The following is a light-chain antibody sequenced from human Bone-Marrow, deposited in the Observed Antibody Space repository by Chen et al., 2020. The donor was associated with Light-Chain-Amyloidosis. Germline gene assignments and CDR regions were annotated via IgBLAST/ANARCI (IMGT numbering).Light chain of an antibody. CDR3: QVWDRSSDRPV. V-gene: IGLV3-21*02. CDR1: NIGSTS. CDR2: DES. J-gene: IGLJ3*02. Sequence: SYVLTQPSSVSVAPGQTATIACGGNNIGSTSVHWYQQTPGQPPLLVVYDESDRPSGIPERLSGSNSGNTATLTISRVEAGDEADYSCQVWDRSSDRPVVGGGTKLTVL.